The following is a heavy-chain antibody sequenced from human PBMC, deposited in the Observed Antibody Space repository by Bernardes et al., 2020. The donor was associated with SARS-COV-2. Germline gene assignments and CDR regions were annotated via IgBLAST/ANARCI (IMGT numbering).Heavy chain of an antibody. CDR1: GYTFTSYG. D-gene: IGHD2-2*01. Sequence: ASVKVSCKASGYTFTSYGISWVRQAPGQGLEWMGWISAYNGNTNYAQKLQGRVTMTTDTSTSTAYMELRSLRSDDTAVYYCARAVVVVPAAINVSYYYYGMDVWGQGTTVTVSS. CDR3: ARAVVVVPAAINVSYYYYGMDV. CDR2: ISAYNGNT. V-gene: IGHV1-18*01. J-gene: IGHJ6*02.